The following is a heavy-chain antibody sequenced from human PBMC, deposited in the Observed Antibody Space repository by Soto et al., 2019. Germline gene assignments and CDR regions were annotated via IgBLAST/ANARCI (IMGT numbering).Heavy chain of an antibody. J-gene: IGHJ5*02. Sequence: ASVKVSCKASGFSFTGYYIHWLRQAPGQGLEWMGWINAHSGGTEYAQKFQGRVTLTRDTSISTAYMTLSSLRSDDTAIYYCAKDLTRQLAYWLDPWGQGTQVTV. CDR1: GFSFTGYY. V-gene: IGHV1-2*02. D-gene: IGHD6-6*01. CDR3: AKDLTRQLAYWLDP. CDR2: INAHSGGT.